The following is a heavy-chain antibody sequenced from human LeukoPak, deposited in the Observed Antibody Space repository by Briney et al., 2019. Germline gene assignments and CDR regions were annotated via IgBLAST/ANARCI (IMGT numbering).Heavy chain of an antibody. J-gene: IGHJ4*02. CDR2: INAGNGNT. D-gene: IGHD2-15*01. Sequence: ASVKVSCKASGYTFTKYAMNWLRQAPGQRPEWMGWINAGNGNTKYSQKFQGRVTITRDTSASTAYMELSSLRSEDTAVYYCARVSTQYCSGGSCYLGYWGQGTLVTVSS. CDR3: ARVSTQYCSGGSCYLGY. CDR1: GYTFTKYA. V-gene: IGHV1-3*01.